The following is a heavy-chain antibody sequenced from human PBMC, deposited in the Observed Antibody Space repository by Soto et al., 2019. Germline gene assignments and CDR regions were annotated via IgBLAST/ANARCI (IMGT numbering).Heavy chain of an antibody. D-gene: IGHD3-22*01. J-gene: IGHJ5*02. CDR1: GGSISSGGYY. CDR3: ARDYELPYSSGYYT. CDR2: IYYSGST. Sequence: SETLSLTCTVSGGSISSGGYYWSWIRQHPGKGLEWIGYIYYSGSTYYNPSLKSRVTISVDTSKNQFSLKLSSVTAADTAVYYCARDYELPYSSGYYTWGQGTLVTVSS. V-gene: IGHV4-31*03.